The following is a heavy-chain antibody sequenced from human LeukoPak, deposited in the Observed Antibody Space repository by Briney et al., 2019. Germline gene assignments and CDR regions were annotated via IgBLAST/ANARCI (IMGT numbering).Heavy chain of an antibody. V-gene: IGHV4-59*01. Sequence: PSETLSLTCTVSGGSISSYYWSWIRQPPGKGLEWIGYIYYSGSTNYNPSLKSRVTISVDTSKNQFSLKLSSVTAADTAVYYCARGGAQLWLPIDSWGQGTLVTVSS. D-gene: IGHD5-18*01. CDR1: GGSISSYY. CDR2: IYYSGST. CDR3: ARGGAQLWLPIDS. J-gene: IGHJ4*02.